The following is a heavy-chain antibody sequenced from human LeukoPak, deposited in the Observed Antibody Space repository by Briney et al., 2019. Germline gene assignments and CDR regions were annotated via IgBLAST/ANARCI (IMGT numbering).Heavy chain of an antibody. Sequence: SETLSLTCSVSGGSISSNYWSWIRQPPGKGLEWIGYIYYTGSTNYNPSLKSRVTISVDTSKNQFSLKLSSVTAADTAVYYCAGKIAAAGIDYWGQGTLVTVSS. CDR1: GGSISSNY. CDR3: AGKIAAAGIDY. CDR2: IYYTGST. D-gene: IGHD6-13*01. V-gene: IGHV4-59*08. J-gene: IGHJ4*02.